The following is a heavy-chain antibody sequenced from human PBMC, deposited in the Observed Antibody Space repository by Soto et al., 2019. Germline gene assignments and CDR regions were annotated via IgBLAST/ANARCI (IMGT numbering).Heavy chain of an antibody. J-gene: IGHJ4*02. Sequence: SETLSLTCSVAGGSISGFYWSWVRQPAGKGLEWIGRIYSSGATKYNPSLRNRVTMSVDTSTDQYSLNLASMTAADTAVYFCARGPFCGNDCYFDVWGQGTQVTVSS. V-gene: IGHV4-4*07. D-gene: IGHD2-21*02. CDR1: GGSISGFY. CDR2: IYSSGAT. CDR3: ARGPFCGNDCYFDV.